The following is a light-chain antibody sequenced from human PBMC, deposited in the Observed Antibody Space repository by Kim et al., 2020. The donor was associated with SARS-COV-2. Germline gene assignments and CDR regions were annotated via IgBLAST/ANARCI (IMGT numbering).Light chain of an antibody. V-gene: IGKV1-5*01. CDR1: QSISSW. CDR3: QQYYSYHTYT. J-gene: IGKJ2*01. CDR2: DAS. Sequence: DIQMTQSPSTLSASVGDRVTITCRASQSISSWLAWYQQKPGKAPKLLIYDASSLESGVPSRFSGSGSGTEFTLTISSLQPDDFATYYCQQYYSYHTYTFGEGTKLEI.